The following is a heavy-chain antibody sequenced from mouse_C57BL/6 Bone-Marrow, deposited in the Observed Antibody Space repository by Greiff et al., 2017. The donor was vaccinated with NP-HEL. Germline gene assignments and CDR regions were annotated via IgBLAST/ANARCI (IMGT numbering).Heavy chain of an antibody. Sequence: QVQLQQPGAELVKPGASVKLSCKASGYTFTSYWMQWVKQRPGQGLEWIGEIDPSDSYTNYNQKFKGKATLTVDKSSSTAYMQLSSLTSEDSAVYYCARWKIYYYGSGYFDYWGQGTTLTVSS. CDR1: GYTFTSYW. CDR3: ARWKIYYYGSGYFDY. D-gene: IGHD1-1*01. V-gene: IGHV1-50*01. CDR2: IDPSDSYT. J-gene: IGHJ2*01.